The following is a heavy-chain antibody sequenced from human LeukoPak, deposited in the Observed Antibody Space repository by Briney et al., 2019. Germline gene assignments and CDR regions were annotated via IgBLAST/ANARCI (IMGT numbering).Heavy chain of an antibody. Sequence: GASVKVSCKASGDTFTSYDINWVRQATGQGLEWMGWMNPNSGNAGYAQKFQGRVTMTRNTSISTAYMELSSLRSEDTAVYYCASRGGYRSYYYYYMDVWGKGTTVTVSS. V-gene: IGHV1-8*01. CDR3: ASRGGYRSYYYYYMDV. CDR1: GDTFTSYD. CDR2: MNPNSGNA. D-gene: IGHD3-22*01. J-gene: IGHJ6*03.